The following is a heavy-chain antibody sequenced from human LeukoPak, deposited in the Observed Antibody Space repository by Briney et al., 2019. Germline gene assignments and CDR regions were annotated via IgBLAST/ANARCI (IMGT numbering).Heavy chain of an antibody. CDR3: AILTVTTAY. D-gene: IGHD4-17*01. V-gene: IGHV3-11*01. CDR1: GFTFSDYY. CDR2: ISHSGSTI. J-gene: IGHJ4*02. Sequence: GGSLRLSCAASGFTFSDYYMTWIRQGPGKGLEWVSYISHSGSTIYYADSVKGRFTISRDNSKNTPYLQMNSLRAEDTAVYYCAILTVTTAYWGQGTLVTVSS.